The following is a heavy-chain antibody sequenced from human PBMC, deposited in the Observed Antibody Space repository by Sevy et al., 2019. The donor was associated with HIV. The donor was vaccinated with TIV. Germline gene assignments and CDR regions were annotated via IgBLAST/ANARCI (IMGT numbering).Heavy chain of an antibody. CDR1: GGTFSSYA. V-gene: IGHV1-69*04. CDR2: IIPILGIA. Sequence: ASVKVSCKASGGTFSSYAISWVRQAPGQGLEWMGRIIPILGIANYAQKFQGRVTITADKSTSTAYMELSSLRSEDTAVYYCAREPRGEYYYDSSGYLTHYGMDVWGQGTTVTVSS. CDR3: AREPRGEYYYDSSGYLTHYGMDV. J-gene: IGHJ6*02. D-gene: IGHD3-22*01.